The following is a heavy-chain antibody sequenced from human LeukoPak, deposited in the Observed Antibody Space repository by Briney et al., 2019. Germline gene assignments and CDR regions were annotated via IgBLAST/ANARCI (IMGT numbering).Heavy chain of an antibody. J-gene: IGHJ3*01. CDR3: ATSFQGILRFPLPP. CDR2: IIPIFGTA. CDR1: GGTFSSYA. V-gene: IGHV1-69*13. Sequence: GASVKVSCKASGGTFSSYAISWVRQAPGQGLEWMGGIIPIFGTANYAQKFQGRVTITADESTSTAYMELSSLRSEDTAVYYCATSFQGILRFPLPPGGQGTMVTVSS. D-gene: IGHD3-3*01.